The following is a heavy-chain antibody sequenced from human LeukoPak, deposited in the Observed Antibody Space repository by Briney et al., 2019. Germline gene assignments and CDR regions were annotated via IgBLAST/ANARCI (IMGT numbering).Heavy chain of an antibody. Sequence: GGSLRLSCAASGFTFSSYWMSWVRQAPGKGLEWVANIKQDGSEKYYVDSVKGRFTISRDNAKNSLYLQMNSLRAEDTAVYYCARRKRDTYSSSWVHYYYYGMDVWGQGTTVTVSS. D-gene: IGHD6-13*01. CDR1: GFTFSSYW. J-gene: IGHJ6*02. CDR3: ARRKRDTYSSSWVHYYYYGMDV. V-gene: IGHV3-7*01. CDR2: IKQDGSEK.